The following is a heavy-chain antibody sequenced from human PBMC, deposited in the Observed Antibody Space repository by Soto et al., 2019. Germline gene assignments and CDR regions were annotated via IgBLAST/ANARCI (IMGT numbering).Heavy chain of an antibody. CDR3: ARDGDSSGYYRGWGDYYYGMDV. Sequence: GGSLRLSCAASGFTFSSYEMNWVRQAPGKGLEWVSYISSSGSTIYYADSVKGRFTISRDNAKNSLYLQMNSLRAEDTAVYYCARDGDSSGYYRGWGDYYYGMDVWGLGTTVTVSS. CDR1: GFTFSSYE. J-gene: IGHJ6*02. D-gene: IGHD3-22*01. V-gene: IGHV3-48*03. CDR2: ISSSGSTI.